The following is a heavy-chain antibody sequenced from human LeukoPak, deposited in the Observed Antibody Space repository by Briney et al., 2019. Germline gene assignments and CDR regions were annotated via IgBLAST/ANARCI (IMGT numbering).Heavy chain of an antibody. Sequence: GGSLRLSCAASGFTFSSYAMHWVRQAPGKGLEWVAVISYDGSNKYYADSVKGRFTISRDNSKNPLYLQMNSLRAEDTAVYYCANAPGYDFWSGPQRGGYYWGQGTLVTVSS. D-gene: IGHD3-3*01. CDR2: ISYDGSNK. J-gene: IGHJ4*02. V-gene: IGHV3-30-3*01. CDR3: ANAPGYDFWSGPQRGGYY. CDR1: GFTFSSYA.